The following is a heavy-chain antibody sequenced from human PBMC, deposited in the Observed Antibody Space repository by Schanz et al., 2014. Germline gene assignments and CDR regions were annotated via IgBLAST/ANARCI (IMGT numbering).Heavy chain of an antibody. J-gene: IGHJ6*02. CDR2: ISGSGGST. Sequence: VHLVESGGGLVQPGGSLRLSCATSGFTFSTYAMSGVRQAPGKGREWVAGISGSGGSTDYADSVKGRFIIPRDNSKNTLYLQMNSLRAEDTAVYYCAKDMSGYEYRWEGGYNYYGMDVWGQGTTVTVSS. CDR1: GFTFSTYA. V-gene: IGHV3-23*04. CDR3: AKDMSGYEYRWEGGYNYYGMDV. D-gene: IGHD5-12*01.